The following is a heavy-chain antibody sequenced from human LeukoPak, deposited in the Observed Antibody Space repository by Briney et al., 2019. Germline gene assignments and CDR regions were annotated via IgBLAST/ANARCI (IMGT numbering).Heavy chain of an antibody. CDR1: GGSFSGYY. J-gene: IGHJ5*02. D-gene: IGHD3-3*01. V-gene: IGHV4-34*01. CDR2: INHSGST. Sequence: SETLSLTCAVYGGSFSGYYWSWIRQPPGKGLEWIGEINHSGSTNYNPSLKSRVTISVDTSKNQFSLKLSSVTAADTAVYYCARGLRYDFWSGHRNWFDPWGQGTLVTVSS. CDR3: ARGLRYDFWSGHRNWFDP.